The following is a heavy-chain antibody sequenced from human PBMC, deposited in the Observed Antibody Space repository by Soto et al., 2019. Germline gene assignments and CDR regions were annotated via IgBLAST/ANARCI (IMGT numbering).Heavy chain of an antibody. D-gene: IGHD2-2*01. Sequence: SETLSLTCTVSGGSISSYYWSWIRQPPGKGLEWIGYIYYSGSTNYNPSLKSRVTISVDTSKNQFSLKLSSVTAADTAVYYCARFTVGYCSSTSCSNIYYFDYWGQGTLVTVSS. CDR1: GGSISSYY. CDR3: ARFTVGYCSSTSCSNIYYFDY. J-gene: IGHJ4*02. V-gene: IGHV4-59*01. CDR2: IYYSGST.